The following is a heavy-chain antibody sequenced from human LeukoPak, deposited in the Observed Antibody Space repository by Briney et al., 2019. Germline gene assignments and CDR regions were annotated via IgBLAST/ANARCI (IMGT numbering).Heavy chain of an antibody. CDR3: ARENFYYYDSSGYYPSDY. J-gene: IGHJ4*02. D-gene: IGHD3-22*01. V-gene: IGHV3-49*03. CDR2: IRSKPYGGTT. CDR1: GFTFGDYA. Sequence: GGSLRLSCTASGFTFGDYAMSWFRQAPGKGLEWVGFIRSKPYGGTTEYAAAVKGRLTISRDDSKSIAYLQMHSLKTEDTAMYYCARENFYYYDSSGYYPSDYWGQGTLVTVSS.